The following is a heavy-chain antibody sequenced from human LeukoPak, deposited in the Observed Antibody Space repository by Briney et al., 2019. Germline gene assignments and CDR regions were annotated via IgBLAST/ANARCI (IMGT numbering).Heavy chain of an antibody. D-gene: IGHD1-26*01. J-gene: IGHJ3*02. CDR1: GYTFTSYG. CDR2: FSAYNGNT. Sequence: ASVKVSCKASGYTFTSYGISWVRQAPGPGLEWMGWFSAYNGNTNYAQKLQGRVTMTTDTSTSTAYMELRSLRSDDTAVYYCARDLLRRATGAFDIWGQGTMVTVSS. V-gene: IGHV1-18*01. CDR3: ARDLLRRATGAFDI.